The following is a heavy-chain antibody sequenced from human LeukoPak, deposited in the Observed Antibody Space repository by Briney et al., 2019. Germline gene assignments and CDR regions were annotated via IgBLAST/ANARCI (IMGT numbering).Heavy chain of an antibody. V-gene: IGHV1-3*01. Sequence: ASVKVSCKASGYTFTSYAMHWVRQAPGQRLEWMGWINAGNGNTKYSQKFQGRVTITRDTSASTAYMELSSLRSEDTAVYYCARGTAMVTLVDYWGQGTLVTVSS. CDR3: ARGTAMVTLVDY. J-gene: IGHJ4*02. CDR2: INAGNGNT. CDR1: GYTFTSYA. D-gene: IGHD5-18*01.